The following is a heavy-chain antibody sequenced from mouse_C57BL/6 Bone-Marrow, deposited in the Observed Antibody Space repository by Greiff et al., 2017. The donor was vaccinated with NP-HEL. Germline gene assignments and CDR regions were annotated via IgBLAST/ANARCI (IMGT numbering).Heavy chain of an antibody. CDR2: IYPGDGDT. J-gene: IGHJ3*01. D-gene: IGHD2-2*01. V-gene: IGHV1-80*01. CDR3: ARFGYDVRAFAY. Sequence: VQLQQSGAELVKPGASVKISCKASGYAFSSYWMNWVKQRPGKGLEWIGQIYPGDGDTNYNGKFKGKATLTADKSSSTAYMQLSSLTSEDSAVYFCARFGYDVRAFAYWGQGTLVTVSA. CDR1: GYAFSSYW.